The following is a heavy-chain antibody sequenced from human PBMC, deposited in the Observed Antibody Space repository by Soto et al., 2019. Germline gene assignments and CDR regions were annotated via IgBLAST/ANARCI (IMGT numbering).Heavy chain of an antibody. J-gene: IGHJ6*02. CDR3: ARDRGPYDYFGMDV. CDR1: GFTFSSYD. CDR2: IGTDGNT. D-gene: IGHD3-10*01. V-gene: IGHV3-13*01. Sequence: VQLVESGGGLVQPGGSLRLSCEVSGFTFSSYDMHWVRQRTGKGLEWVSAIGTDGNTYYTASVKGRFTISRENAKHSLYLQMDSLRAEDTAVYYCARDRGPYDYFGMDVWGQGTTVTVAS.